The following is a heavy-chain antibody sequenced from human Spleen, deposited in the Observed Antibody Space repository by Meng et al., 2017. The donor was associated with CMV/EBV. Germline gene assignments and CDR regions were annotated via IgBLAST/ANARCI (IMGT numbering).Heavy chain of an antibody. D-gene: IGHD3-3*01. CDR1: GFTFSDYY. CDR2: ISSSSSYI. J-gene: IGHJ6*02. V-gene: IGHV3-11*06. Sequence: GESLKISCAASGFTFSDYYMSWIRQAPRKGLEWVSSISSSSSYIYYADSVKGRFTISRDNAKNSLYLQMNSLRAEDTAVYYCARDLEITVFGVVQSNNYGMDVWGQGTTVTVSS. CDR3: ARDLEITVFGVVQSNNYGMDV.